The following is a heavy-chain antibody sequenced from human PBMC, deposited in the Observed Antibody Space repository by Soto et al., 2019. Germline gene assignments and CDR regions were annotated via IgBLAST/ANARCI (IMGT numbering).Heavy chain of an antibody. CDR2: ISGSGGST. V-gene: IGHV3-23*01. CDR1: GFTFSSYA. Sequence: GGSLRLSCAASGFTFSSYAMSWVRQAPGKGLEWVSAISGSGGSTYYADSVKGRFTISRDNSKNTLYLQMNSLRAEDTAVYYCAKDEAARSYYYYGMDVRAQGTTVTVSS. D-gene: IGHD6-6*01. CDR3: AKDEAARSYYYYGMDV. J-gene: IGHJ6*02.